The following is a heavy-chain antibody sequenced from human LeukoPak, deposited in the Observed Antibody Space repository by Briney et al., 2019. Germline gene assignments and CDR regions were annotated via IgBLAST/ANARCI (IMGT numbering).Heavy chain of an antibody. CDR1: GGTFSSYA. D-gene: IGHD3-10*01. CDR3: ARVRPLWFGENWFDP. V-gene: IGHV1-8*02. J-gene: IGHJ5*02. CDR2: MNPNSGNT. Sequence: ASVKVSCKASGGTFSSYAISWVRQAPGQGLEWMGWMNPNSGNTGYAQKFQGRVTMTRNTSISTAYMELSSLRSEDTAVYYCARVRPLWFGENWFDPWGQGTLVTVSS.